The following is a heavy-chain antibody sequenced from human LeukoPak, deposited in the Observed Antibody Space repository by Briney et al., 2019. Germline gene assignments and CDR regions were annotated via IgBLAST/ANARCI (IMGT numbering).Heavy chain of an antibody. CDR2: IYYSGST. Sequence: PSETLSLTCTVSGGSISSSSYYWGWIRQPPGKGLEWIGSIYYSGSTYYNPSLKSRVTISVDTSKNQFSLKLSSVTAADTAVYYCARQVLRYFDYWGQGTLVTVSS. V-gene: IGHV4-39*01. J-gene: IGHJ4*02. CDR1: GGSISSSSYY. CDR3: ARQVLRYFDY.